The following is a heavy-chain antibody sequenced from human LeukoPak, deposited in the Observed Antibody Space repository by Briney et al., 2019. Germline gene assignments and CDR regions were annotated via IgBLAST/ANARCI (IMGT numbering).Heavy chain of an antibody. Sequence: PSETLSLTCTVSGYSISSGYYWGWIRQPPGKGLEWIGSIYHSGSTYYNPSLKSRVTISVDTSKNQFSLKLSSVTAADTAVYYCARVDEYFQHWGQGTLVTVSS. CDR2: IYHSGST. V-gene: IGHV4-38-2*02. J-gene: IGHJ1*01. CDR1: GYSISSGYY. CDR3: ARVDEYFQH.